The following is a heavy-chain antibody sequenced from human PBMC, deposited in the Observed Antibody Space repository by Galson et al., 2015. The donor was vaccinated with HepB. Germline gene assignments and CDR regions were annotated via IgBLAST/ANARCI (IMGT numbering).Heavy chain of an antibody. D-gene: IGHD1-26*01. J-gene: IGHJ4*02. CDR2: IDWDDDK. Sequence: PALVKPTQTLTLTCTFSGFSLSTSGMRVSWIRQPPGKALEWLARIDWDDDKFYSISLKTRLTISKDTSRNQVVLTMTNMDPVDTATYYWARTPGVRWDRYYFDYWGQGTLVTVSS. V-gene: IGHV2-70*04. CDR1: GFSLSTSGMR. CDR3: ARTPGVRWDRYYFDY.